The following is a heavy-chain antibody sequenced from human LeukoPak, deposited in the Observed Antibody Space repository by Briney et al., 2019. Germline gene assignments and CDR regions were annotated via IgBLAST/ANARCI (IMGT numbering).Heavy chain of an antibody. V-gene: IGHV3-30*03. CDR1: GFTFSTYS. CDR3: AREFGHDRWYFDY. D-gene: IGHD5-12*01. Sequence: PGGSLRLSCAASGFTFSTYSIHWVRQAPGKGLEWVTVISADGRIQYYSNSVEGRFTISRDNSLNTLHLQMNSLRTGDTAVYYCAREFGHDRWYFDYWGQGALVTVSS. J-gene: IGHJ4*02. CDR2: ISADGRIQ.